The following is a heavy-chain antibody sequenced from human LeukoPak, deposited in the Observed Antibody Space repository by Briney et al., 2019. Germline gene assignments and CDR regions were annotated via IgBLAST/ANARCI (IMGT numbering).Heavy chain of an antibody. J-gene: IGHJ4*02. CDR2: FDPEDGET. CDR3: ATGFYYFDY. Sequence: ASVTVSCKFSAYTLTELSMHWVRQAPGKGLEWMGGFDPEDGETIYAQKFQGRVTMTEDTSTDTAYMELSSLRSEDTAVYYCATGFYYFDYWGQGTLVTVSS. D-gene: IGHD2/OR15-2a*01. V-gene: IGHV1-24*01. CDR1: AYTLTELS.